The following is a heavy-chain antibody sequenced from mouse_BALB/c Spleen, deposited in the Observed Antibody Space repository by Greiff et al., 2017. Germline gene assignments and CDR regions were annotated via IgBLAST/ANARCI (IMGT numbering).Heavy chain of an antibody. CDR2: INSNGGST. J-gene: IGHJ4*01. Sequence: EVKLQESGGGLVQPGGSLKLSCAASGFTFSSYGMSWVRQTPDKRLELVATINSNGGSTYYPDSVKGRFTISRDNAKNTLYLQMSSLKSEDTAMYYCARALYRFYAMDYWGQGTSVTVSS. V-gene: IGHV5-6-3*01. CDR3: ARALYRFYAMDY. CDR1: GFTFSSYG.